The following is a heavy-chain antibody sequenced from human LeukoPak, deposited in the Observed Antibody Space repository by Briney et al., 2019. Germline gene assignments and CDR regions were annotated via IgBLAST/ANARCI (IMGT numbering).Heavy chain of an antibody. CDR1: GGSISSYY. CDR3: ARSTSWGPGWYLDYYYGMDV. V-gene: IGHV4-4*07. Sequence: SETLSLTCTVSGGSISSYYWSWIRQPAGKGLEWIGRIYTSGSTNYNPSLKSRVTMSVDTSKNQFSLKLSSVTAADTAVYYCARSTSWGPGWYLDYYYGMDVWGRGTTVTVS. D-gene: IGHD6-19*01. J-gene: IGHJ6*02. CDR2: IYTSGST.